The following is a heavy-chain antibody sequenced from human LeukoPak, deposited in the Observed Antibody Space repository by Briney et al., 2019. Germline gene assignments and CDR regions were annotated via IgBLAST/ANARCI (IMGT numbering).Heavy chain of an antibody. Sequence: GGSLRLPCAASGFTFSNYAMNWVRQAPGKGLEWVSSISGSGGNTYYADSVKGRFTISRDSSKNTLSLQMSSLRAEDTAVYFCAKGNGDSCYSAHDYWGQGTLVAVSS. CDR2: ISGSGGNT. D-gene: IGHD2-15*01. CDR1: GFTFSNYA. J-gene: IGHJ4*02. CDR3: AKGNGDSCYSAHDY. V-gene: IGHV3-23*01.